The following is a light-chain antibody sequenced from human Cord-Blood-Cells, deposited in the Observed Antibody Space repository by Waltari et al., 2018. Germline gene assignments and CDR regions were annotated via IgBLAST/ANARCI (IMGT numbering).Light chain of an antibody. J-gene: IGKJ4*01. CDR2: DAS. CDR3: QQYNSYPT. Sequence: DIQMTHSPSTLSASVGDRVTVDCRASPGISSWLAWYQQKPGKAPKLLIYDASSLESGVPSRFSGSGSGTEFTLTISSLQPDDFATYYCQQYNSYPTFGGGTKVEIK. CDR1: PGISSW. V-gene: IGKV1-5*01.